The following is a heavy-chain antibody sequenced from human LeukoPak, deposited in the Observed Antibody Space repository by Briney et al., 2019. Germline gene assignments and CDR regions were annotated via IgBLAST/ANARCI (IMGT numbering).Heavy chain of an antibody. J-gene: IGHJ3*02. V-gene: IGHV4-59*01. Sequence: SETLSLTCTVSGGSISSYYWNWIRQPPGKGLEWIGDIYYSGSTNYNPSLNSRVTISVDTSKNQFSLKLSSVTAADTALYYCARLLPSQSDAFDIWGQGTMVTVSS. CDR3: ARLLPSQSDAFDI. D-gene: IGHD2-15*01. CDR2: IYYSGST. CDR1: GGSISSYY.